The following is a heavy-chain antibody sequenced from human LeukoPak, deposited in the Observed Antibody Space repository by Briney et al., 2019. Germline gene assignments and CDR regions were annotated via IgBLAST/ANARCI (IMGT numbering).Heavy chain of an antibody. V-gene: IGHV4-30-4*01. CDR2: IFYLGNT. J-gene: IGHJ4*02. CDR3: ARRGDGYNSAIDY. CDR1: GGSFSSGNYY. Sequence: PSETLSLTCTVSGGSFSSGNYYWSWIRQPPGKGLEWIGYIFYLGNTYYTPSLKSRVTISVDTSKNQFSLNLSSVTAADTAVYYCARRGDGYNSAIDYWGQGTLVTVSS. D-gene: IGHD5-24*01.